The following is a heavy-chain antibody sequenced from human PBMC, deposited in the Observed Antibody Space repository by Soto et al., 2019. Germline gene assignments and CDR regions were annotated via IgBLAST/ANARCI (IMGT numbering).Heavy chain of an antibody. J-gene: IGHJ5*02. Sequence: ASVKVSCKASGYTFTSYGISWVRQAPGQGLEWMGWISAYNGNTNYAQKLQGRVTMTTDTSTSTAYMELRSLRSDDTAVYYCARPTTHCSGGSCYPNWFDPWGQGTLVTISS. CDR2: ISAYNGNT. CDR3: ARPTTHCSGGSCYPNWFDP. V-gene: IGHV1-18*04. D-gene: IGHD2-15*01. CDR1: GYTFTSYG.